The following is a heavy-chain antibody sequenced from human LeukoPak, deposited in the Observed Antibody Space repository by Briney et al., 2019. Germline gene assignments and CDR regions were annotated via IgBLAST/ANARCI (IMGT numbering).Heavy chain of an antibody. CDR3: ATSGHDYGDHG. V-gene: IGHV4-4*07. CDR1: GGSVSTYY. CDR2: VYTSGST. Sequence: SETLSLTCTVSGGSVSTYYWSWIRKPAGKGLEWIGRVYTSGSTNYNPSLKSRVTMSVDTSKNQLSLKPSSVTAADTAVYYCATSGHDYGDHGWGQGTLVTVSS. J-gene: IGHJ4*02. D-gene: IGHD4-17*01.